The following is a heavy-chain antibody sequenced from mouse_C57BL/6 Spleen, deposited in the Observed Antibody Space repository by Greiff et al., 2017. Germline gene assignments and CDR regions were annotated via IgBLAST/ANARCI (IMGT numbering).Heavy chain of an antibody. CDR2: IYPGDGDT. J-gene: IGHJ4*01. CDR3: ARKGRGRDYAMDY. CDR1: GYAFSSYW. Sequence: VNLVESGAELVKPGASVKISCKASGYAFSSYWMNWVKQRPGKGLEWIGQIYPGDGDTNYNGKFKGKATLTADKSSSTAYMQLSSLTSEDSAVYFCARKGRGRDYAMDYWGQGTSVTVSS. V-gene: IGHV1-80*01.